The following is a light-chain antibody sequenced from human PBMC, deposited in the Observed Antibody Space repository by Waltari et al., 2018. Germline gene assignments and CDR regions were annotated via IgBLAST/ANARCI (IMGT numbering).Light chain of an antibody. CDR3: QQSYSTPYT. J-gene: IGKJ2*01. V-gene: IGKV1-39*01. Sequence: DIQMTQSPSSLSASVGDRVTVTCRASQSISSYLSWYQQKPRKAPKLLIYDASSLQSGVPSRFSGSGSGTDFTLTISSLQPEDFATYYCQQSYSTPYTFGQGTKLEI. CDR2: DAS. CDR1: QSISSY.